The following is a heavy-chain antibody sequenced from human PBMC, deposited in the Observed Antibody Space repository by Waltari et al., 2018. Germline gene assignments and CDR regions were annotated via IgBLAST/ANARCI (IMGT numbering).Heavy chain of an antibody. CDR2: ISGSGGST. D-gene: IGHD3-10*01. V-gene: IGHV3-23*01. CDR3: ARSMVRGEDWFDS. J-gene: IGHJ5*01. Sequence: EVQLLESGGGLVQPGGSLRLSCAASGFTFSSYAMSWVRQAPGKGLEWVSAISGSGGSTYYADSVKGRFTISRDNSKNTLYLQMNSLRAEDTAVYYCARSMVRGEDWFDSWGQGTLVTVSS. CDR1: GFTFSSYA.